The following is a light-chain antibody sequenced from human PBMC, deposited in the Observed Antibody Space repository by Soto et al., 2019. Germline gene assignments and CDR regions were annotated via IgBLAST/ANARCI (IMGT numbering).Light chain of an antibody. Sequence: QSALTQPASVSGSPGQSITISCNVSSSDVGSYNYVSWYQQHPGKAPKLMIYEVSNRPSGVSNRFSGSKSGNTASLTISGLQTEDEADHYCSSYTSSSTVVFGGGTKLTVL. CDR2: EVS. CDR1: SSDVGSYNY. CDR3: SSYTSSSTVV. J-gene: IGLJ2*01. V-gene: IGLV2-14*01.